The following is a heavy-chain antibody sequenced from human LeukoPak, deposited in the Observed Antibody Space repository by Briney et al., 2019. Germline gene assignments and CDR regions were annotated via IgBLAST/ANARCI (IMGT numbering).Heavy chain of an antibody. CDR2: ISYDGSNK. Sequence: GGSLRLSCAASGFTFSSYAMHWVRQAPGKGLEWVAVISYDGSNKYYADSVKGRFTISRDNSKNTLYLQMNSLRAEDTAVYYCARHSPPAKYYYDSSGYWIDYWGQGTLVTVSS. CDR1: GFTFSSYA. J-gene: IGHJ4*02. V-gene: IGHV3-30*04. D-gene: IGHD3-22*01. CDR3: ARHSPPAKYYYDSSGYWIDY.